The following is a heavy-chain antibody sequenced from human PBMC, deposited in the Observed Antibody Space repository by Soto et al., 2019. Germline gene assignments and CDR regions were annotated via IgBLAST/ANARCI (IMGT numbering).Heavy chain of an antibody. J-gene: IGHJ4*02. V-gene: IGHV1-18*01. CDR2: ASTYNGNT. CDR3: ARERGLSASTLFGY. CDR1: GNPFTSYG. Sequence: QVQLVQSGAEVKKPGTTVTASCKALGNPFTSYGITWVRQAPGQGLEGLGRASTYNGNTKYAQKVQGRVTMTTDTSTSTVYMELRNLTSDDTAVYFCARERGLSASTLFGYWGQGTLVTVSS. D-gene: IGHD3-10*02.